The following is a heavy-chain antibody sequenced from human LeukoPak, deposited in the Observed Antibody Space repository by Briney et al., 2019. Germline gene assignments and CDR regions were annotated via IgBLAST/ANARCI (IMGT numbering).Heavy chain of an antibody. J-gene: IGHJ6*03. D-gene: IGHD6-19*01. Sequence: ASVKVSCKASGYTFTSYGISWVRQAPGQGLEWMGWISAYNGSTNYAQKLQGRVTMTTDTSTSTAYMELRSLRSDDTAVYYCARVSSGWYYYYYYMDVWGKGTTVTVSS. CDR3: ARVSSGWYYYYYYMDV. CDR1: GYTFTSYG. CDR2: ISAYNGST. V-gene: IGHV1-18*01.